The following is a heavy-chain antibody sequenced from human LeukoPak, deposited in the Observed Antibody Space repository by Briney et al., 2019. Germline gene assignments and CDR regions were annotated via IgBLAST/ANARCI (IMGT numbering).Heavy chain of an antibody. CDR2: INHSGST. V-gene: IGHV4-34*01. Sequence: PSETLSLTCAVYGGSFSGYYWSWIRQPPGKGLEWIGEINHSGSTNYNPSLKSRVTISVDTSKNQFSLKLSSVTAADTAVYYCARGFDPYYYMDVWGKGTTVTVSS. CDR1: GGSFSGYY. D-gene: IGHD3-9*01. CDR3: ARGFDPYYYMDV. J-gene: IGHJ6*03.